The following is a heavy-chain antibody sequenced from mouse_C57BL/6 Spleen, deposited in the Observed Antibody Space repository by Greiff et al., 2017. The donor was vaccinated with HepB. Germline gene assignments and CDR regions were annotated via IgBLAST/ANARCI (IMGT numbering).Heavy chain of an antibody. J-gene: IGHJ2*01. Sequence: VQLQQSGAELARPGASVKMSCKASGYTFTSYTMHWVKQRPGQGLEWIGYINPSSGYTKYNQKFKDKATLTADKSSSTAYMQLSSLTSEDSAVYYCARKVPLLPYYFDYWGQGTTLTVSS. CDR1: GYTFTSYT. CDR2: INPSSGYT. V-gene: IGHV1-4*01. CDR3: ARKVPLLPYYFDY. D-gene: IGHD1-2*01.